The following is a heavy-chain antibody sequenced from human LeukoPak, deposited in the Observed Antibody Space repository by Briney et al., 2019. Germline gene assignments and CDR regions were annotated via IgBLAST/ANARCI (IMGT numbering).Heavy chain of an antibody. J-gene: IGHJ6*02. CDR1: GFTFSSYA. CDR2: ISGSGGST. CDR3: AKAQRAAEYYYGMDV. Sequence: PGGSLRLSCAASGFTFSSYAMSWVRQARGKGLEWVSAISGSGGSTYYADSVKGRFTISRDNSKNTLYLQMNSLRAEDTAVYYCAKAQRAAEYYYGMDVWGQGTTDTVSS. V-gene: IGHV3-23*01. D-gene: IGHD6-13*01.